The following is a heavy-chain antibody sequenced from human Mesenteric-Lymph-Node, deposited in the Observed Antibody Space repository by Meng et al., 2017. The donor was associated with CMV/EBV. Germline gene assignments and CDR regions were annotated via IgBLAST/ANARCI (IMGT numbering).Heavy chain of an antibody. J-gene: IGHJ6*02. V-gene: IGHV3-30-3*01. Sequence: GESLKISCAASTFIFSDYAMHWVRQAPGKGLEGVAVISYAGINKNYEDSVKGRFTISRDNSKNTLYLQINSLRPEDTAVYYCARGEYCSGDCFYHFGMDVWGQGTTVTVSS. CDR2: ISYAGINK. CDR1: TFIFSDYA. D-gene: IGHD2-15*01. CDR3: ARGEYCSGDCFYHFGMDV.